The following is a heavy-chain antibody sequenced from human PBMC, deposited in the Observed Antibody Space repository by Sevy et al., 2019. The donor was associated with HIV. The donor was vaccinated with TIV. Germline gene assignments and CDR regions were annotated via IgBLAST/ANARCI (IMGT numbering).Heavy chain of an antibody. J-gene: IGHJ6*02. CDR2: ISYHGRNK. CDR3: ARDFTGYNGMDV. Sequence: GGSLRLSCAASGFTFNTHGMHWVRQAPGKGLEWVAVISYHGRNKFYGGSVEGRFTISRDNSKRTVYLQMNSLTTEDTAVYFCARDFTGYNGMDVWGQGTMVTVSS. CDR1: GFTFNTHG. D-gene: IGHD3-9*01. V-gene: IGHV3-30*03.